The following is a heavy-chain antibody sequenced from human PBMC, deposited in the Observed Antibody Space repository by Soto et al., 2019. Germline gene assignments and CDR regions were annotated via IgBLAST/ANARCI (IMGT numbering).Heavy chain of an antibody. CDR1: GDSMTSPPYY. CDR3: ARHGDWFDP. J-gene: IGHJ5*02. Sequence: PSETLSLTCNVSGDSMTSPPYYWGWIRQPPGKGLEWIGTVYYSGATYYNPSLRGRLTVSADTSKNYFSLRLTSVTAADTAVYYCARHGDWFDPWGQGILVTVSS. V-gene: IGHV4-39*01. CDR2: VYYSGAT. D-gene: IGHD2-15*01.